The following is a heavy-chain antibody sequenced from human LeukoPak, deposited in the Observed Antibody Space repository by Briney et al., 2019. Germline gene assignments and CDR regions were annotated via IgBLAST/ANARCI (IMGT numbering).Heavy chain of an antibody. CDR1: GYTFTGYG. CDR2: ISAYNGNT. CDR3: ARDYGDYGVDAFDI. J-gene: IGHJ3*02. Sequence: ASVKVSCKASGYTFTGYGISWVRQAPGQGLEWMGWISAYNGNTNYAQKLQGRVTMTTDTSTSTAYMELRSLRSDDTAVYYCARDYGDYGVDAFDIWGQGTMVTVSS. D-gene: IGHD4-17*01. V-gene: IGHV1-18*01.